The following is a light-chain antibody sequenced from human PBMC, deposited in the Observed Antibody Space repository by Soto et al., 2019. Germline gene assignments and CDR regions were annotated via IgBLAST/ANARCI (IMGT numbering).Light chain of an antibody. CDR3: QQSYSTPYT. V-gene: IGKV1-39*01. CDR1: QSISNY. Sequence: DIQMTPSPSSLSASVGDRVTITCRASQSISNYLNWYQQKPGKAPKLLIYAASSLQSGVPSRLSGSGSGTDFTLTISSLQPEDFATYYCQQSYSTPYTFGQGTKVDIK. J-gene: IGKJ2*01. CDR2: AAS.